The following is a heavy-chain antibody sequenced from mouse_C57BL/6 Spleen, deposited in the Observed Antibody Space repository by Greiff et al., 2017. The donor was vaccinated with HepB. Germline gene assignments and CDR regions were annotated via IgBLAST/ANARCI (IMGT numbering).Heavy chain of an antibody. J-gene: IGHJ3*01. Sequence: SGPELVKPGASVKISCKASGYSFTSYYIHWVKQRPGQGLEWIGWIYPGSGNTKYNEKFKGKATLTADTSSSTAYMQLSSLTSEDSAVYYCARTGDYDGRPFAYWGQGTLVTVSA. V-gene: IGHV1-66*01. CDR1: GYSFTSYY. CDR2: IYPGSGNT. D-gene: IGHD2-4*01. CDR3: ARTGDYDGRPFAY.